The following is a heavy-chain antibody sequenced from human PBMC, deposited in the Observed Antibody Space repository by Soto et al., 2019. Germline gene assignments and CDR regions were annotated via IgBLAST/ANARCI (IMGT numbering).Heavy chain of an antibody. Sequence: QPGGSLRLSCAASGFTFSSYAMSWVRQAPGKGLEWVSAISGSGGSTYYADSVKGRFTISRDNSKNTLYLQMNSLRAEDTAVYYCARYRYSGSHLASDYWGQGTLVTVSS. V-gene: IGHV3-23*01. J-gene: IGHJ4*02. CDR1: GFTFSSYA. D-gene: IGHD1-26*01. CDR3: ARYRYSGSHLASDY. CDR2: ISGSGGST.